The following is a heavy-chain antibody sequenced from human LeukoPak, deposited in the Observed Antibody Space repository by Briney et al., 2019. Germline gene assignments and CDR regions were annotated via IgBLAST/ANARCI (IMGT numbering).Heavy chain of an antibody. CDR1: GFTFSSYA. D-gene: IGHD5-18*01. CDR3: ARDRGGVDTALVLLFDY. Sequence: GGSLRLSCAASGFTFSSYAMTWVRQAPGKGLEWVSAISGGGRTTYYADSVRGRFTISRDNSKNTLYLQMNSLRTEDTAVYYCARDRGGVDTALVLLFDYWGQGTLVTVSS. J-gene: IGHJ4*02. CDR2: ISGGGRTT. V-gene: IGHV3-23*01.